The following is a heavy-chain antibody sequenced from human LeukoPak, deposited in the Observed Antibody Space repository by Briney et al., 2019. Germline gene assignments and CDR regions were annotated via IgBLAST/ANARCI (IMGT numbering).Heavy chain of an antibody. Sequence: GGSLRLSCAASGFTFSSYSMNWVRQAPGKGLEWVSYISSSSSTIYYADSVKGRFTISRDNAKNSLYLQMNSLRAEDTAVYYCAKMATVTIDYYMDVWGKGTTVTVSS. CDR1: GFTFSSYS. D-gene: IGHD4-11*01. CDR2: ISSSSSTI. J-gene: IGHJ6*03. V-gene: IGHV3-48*04. CDR3: AKMATVTIDYYMDV.